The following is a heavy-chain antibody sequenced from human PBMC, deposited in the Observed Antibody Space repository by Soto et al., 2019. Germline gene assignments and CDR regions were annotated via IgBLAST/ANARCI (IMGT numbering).Heavy chain of an antibody. D-gene: IGHD3-22*01. CDR1: GGSISSGGYY. Sequence: QVQLQESGPGLVKPSQTLSLTCTVSGGSISSGGYYWSWVRQHPGKGLEWIGYIYYSGSTFYNPSLQPRVTISVDTCKNQFSLKLSSVTAADTAVYYCARGSYYDSSGYYPYWGQGTLVTVSS. CDR2: IYYSGST. V-gene: IGHV4-31*03. CDR3: ARGSYYDSSGYYPY. J-gene: IGHJ4*02.